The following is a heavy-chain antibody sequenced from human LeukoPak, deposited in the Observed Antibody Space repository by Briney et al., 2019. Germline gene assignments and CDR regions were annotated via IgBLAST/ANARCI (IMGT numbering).Heavy chain of an antibody. D-gene: IGHD6-19*01. CDR3: ARASGWYGFDY. CDR2: ISWNSGSI. Sequence: PGGSLRLSCAASGFTFDDYAMHWVRQAPGEGLEWVSGISWNSGSIGYADSVKGRFTISRDNAKNSLYLQMNSLRAEDTALYYCARASGWYGFDYWGQGTLVTVSS. J-gene: IGHJ4*02. CDR1: GFTFDDYA. V-gene: IGHV3-9*01.